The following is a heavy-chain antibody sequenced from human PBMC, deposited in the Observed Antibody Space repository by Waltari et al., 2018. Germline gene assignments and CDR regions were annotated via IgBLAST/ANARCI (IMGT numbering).Heavy chain of an antibody. J-gene: IGHJ4*02. CDR1: GFTFSRYW. D-gene: IGHD2-2*01. Sequence: EVQLVESGGGLVQPGGSLRLSCGASGFTFSRYWRRWVRQTPGKGLRLVANVNYDGSQKYYVDSVKGRFTIARDNAKNSVFLQMNSLRVEDTAVYYCAKSRGFEYWGQGALITVSS. V-gene: IGHV3-7*01. CDR2: VNYDGSQK. CDR3: AKSRGFEY.